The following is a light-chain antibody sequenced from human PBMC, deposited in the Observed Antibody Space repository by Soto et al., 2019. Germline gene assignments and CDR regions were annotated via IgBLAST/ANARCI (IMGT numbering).Light chain of an antibody. J-gene: IGKJ2*01. CDR1: QSVNRY. CDR2: DAS. Sequence: EIVLTQSPATLSLSPGERVTLSCRASQSVNRYLAWYQQKPGQAPRLLIYDASNRATGIPARFSGSGSGTDFTLTISSLEPEDFAVYYCQQRSNWYTFGQGTKLEIK. CDR3: QQRSNWYT. V-gene: IGKV3-11*01.